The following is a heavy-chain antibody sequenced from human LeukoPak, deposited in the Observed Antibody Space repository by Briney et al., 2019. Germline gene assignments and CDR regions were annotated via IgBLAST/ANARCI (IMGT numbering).Heavy chain of an antibody. J-gene: IGHJ4*02. CDR2: INHSGST. V-gene: IGHV4-34*01. CDR1: GGPFSGYY. D-gene: IGHD3-22*01. CDR3: ARESSDSEYYYDSSGYPPFDY. Sequence: SETLSLTCAVYGGPFSGYYWSWIRQPPGKGLEWIGEINHSGSTNYNPSLKSRVTMSVDTSKNQFSLKLSSVTAADTAVYYCARESSDSEYYYDSSGYPPFDYWGQGTLVTVSS.